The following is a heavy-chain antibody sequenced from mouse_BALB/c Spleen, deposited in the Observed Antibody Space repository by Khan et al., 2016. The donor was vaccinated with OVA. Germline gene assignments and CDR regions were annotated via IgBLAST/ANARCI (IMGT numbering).Heavy chain of an antibody. Sequence: VELVESGAELVRPGTSVKVSCKASGYAFTNYLIEWIKQRPGQGLEWLGVINPGCGGTNYTEKFKGKATLTSDKSSSTAYMQLRSLKSDDSSVYFCVRKNEDYVNNCYAMDYWGQGTSVTVSS. J-gene: IGHJ4*01. V-gene: IGHV1-54*01. CDR2: INPGCGGT. D-gene: IGHD1-1*01. CDR1: GYAFTNYL. CDR3: VRKNEDYVNNCYAMDY.